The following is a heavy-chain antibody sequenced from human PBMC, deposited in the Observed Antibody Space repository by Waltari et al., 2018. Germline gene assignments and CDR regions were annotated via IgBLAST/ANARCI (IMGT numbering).Heavy chain of an antibody. D-gene: IGHD4-17*01. CDR3: ARHESAHYGGFDS. CDR2: VYHFGGS. Sequence: QVQLQESGPGLVKPSETLSLTCAVSGDSITSASYWGWIRQPPGKGLEWIGYVYHFGGSSYTPSLKSRVTMSVDTSKRQFSLNLSSVTAADTAVYYCARHESAHYGGFDSWGRGTLVTVSA. V-gene: IGHV4-38-2*01. J-gene: IGHJ4*02. CDR1: GDSITSASY.